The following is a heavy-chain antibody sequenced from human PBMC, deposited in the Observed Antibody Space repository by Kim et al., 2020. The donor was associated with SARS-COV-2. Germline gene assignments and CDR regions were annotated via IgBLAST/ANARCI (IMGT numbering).Heavy chain of an antibody. V-gene: IGHV1-3*01. CDR3: ARASTPRPLSPFDY. D-gene: IGHD2-2*01. Sequence: SQKFQGRVTITRDTSASTAYMELSSLRSEDTAVYYCARASTPRPLSPFDYWGQGTLVTVSS. J-gene: IGHJ4*02.